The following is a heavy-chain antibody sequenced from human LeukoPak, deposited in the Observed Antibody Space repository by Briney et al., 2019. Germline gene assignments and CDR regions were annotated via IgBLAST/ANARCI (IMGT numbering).Heavy chain of an antibody. J-gene: IGHJ4*02. V-gene: IGHV5-51*01. CDR1: GYSFTTYW. D-gene: IGHD4-23*01. CDR2: IHPGHSDI. Sequence: GESLKISCKGSGYSFTTYWIAWVRQMPGKGLEWMAIIHPGHSDIRYSPSFEGQVTISADRSVTTAYLQWISLKASDSAMYYCANFYGDKDSDFAYWGQGTLVTVSS. CDR3: ANFYGDKDSDFAY.